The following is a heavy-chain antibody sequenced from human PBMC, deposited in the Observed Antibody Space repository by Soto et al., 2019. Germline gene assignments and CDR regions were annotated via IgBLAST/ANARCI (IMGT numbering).Heavy chain of an antibody. Sequence: GGSLRLSCAASGFTFSSYGMHWVRQAPGKGLEWVSTITYSGGSRDYADSVKGRFTISRDNSKNTLYLQMNSLRAEDTAVYYCAKKGYYDTSGYPIRYFDYWGQGTLVTVSS. V-gene: IGHV3-23*01. D-gene: IGHD3-22*01. CDR3: AKKGYYDTSGYPIRYFDY. CDR1: GFTFSSYG. J-gene: IGHJ4*02. CDR2: ITYSGGSR.